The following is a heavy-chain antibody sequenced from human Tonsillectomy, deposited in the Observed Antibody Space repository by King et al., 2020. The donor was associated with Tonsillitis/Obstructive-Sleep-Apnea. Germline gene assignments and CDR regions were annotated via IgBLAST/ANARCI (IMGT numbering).Heavy chain of an antibody. V-gene: IGHV3-30*18. J-gene: IGHJ4*02. CDR2: ISYDGSNK. D-gene: IGHD6-19*01. CDR3: AKSPTGYSSGWYLDY. Sequence: VQLVESGGGVVQPGRSLRLSCAASGFTFSSYGMHWVRQAPGKGLEWVAVISYDGSNKYYADSVKGRFTISRDNYKNTLYLQMNSLRAEDTAVYYCAKSPTGYSSGWYLDYWGQGTLVTVSS. CDR1: GFTFSSYG.